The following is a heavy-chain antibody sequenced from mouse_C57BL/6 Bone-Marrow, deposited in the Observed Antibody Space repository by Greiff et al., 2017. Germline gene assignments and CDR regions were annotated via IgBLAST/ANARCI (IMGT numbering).Heavy chain of an antibody. CDR1: GYTFTSYW. CDR2: INPSSGYT. CDR3: ARGYYGSSPYWYFDV. V-gene: IGHV1-7*01. D-gene: IGHD1-1*01. Sequence: VQLQQSGAELAKPGASVKLSCKASGYTFTSYWMHWVKQRPGQGLEWIGDINPSSGYTKYNQKFKDKATLTADKSSSTAYMQLSSLTSEDSAVYYCARGYYGSSPYWYFDVWGTGTTVTVSS. J-gene: IGHJ1*03.